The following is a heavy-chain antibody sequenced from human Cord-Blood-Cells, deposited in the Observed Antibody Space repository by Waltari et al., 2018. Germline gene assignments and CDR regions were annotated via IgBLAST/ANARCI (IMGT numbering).Heavy chain of an antibody. CDR3: ARDIRGGWNDAFDI. Sequence: EVQLVESGGGLIQPGGSLRLSCAASGFTVSSNYMSWVRQAPGKGMEGISGMYRGGSTYYADSVKGRFTISRDNSKNTLYLQMNSLRGEDTAVYYCARDIRGGWNDAFDIWGQGTMVTVSS. J-gene: IGHJ3*02. CDR1: GFTVSSNY. CDR2: MYRGGST. V-gene: IGHV3-53*01. D-gene: IGHD1-1*01.